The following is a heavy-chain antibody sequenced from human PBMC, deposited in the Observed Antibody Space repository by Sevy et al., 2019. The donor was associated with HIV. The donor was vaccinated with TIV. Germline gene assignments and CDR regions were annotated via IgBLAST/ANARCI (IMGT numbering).Heavy chain of an antibody. J-gene: IGHJ6*02. D-gene: IGHD3-22*01. CDR1: GFTFSTYA. CDR2: ISGGGGNT. CDR3: ARKDFDTCGYPRYSMDV. Sequence: GGSLRLSCAASGFTFSTYAMYWVRQAPGKGLEYVSSISGGGGNTYYGSSVKGRFTVSRDNAKNTLYLQMGSLRAEDMAVYFCARKDFDTCGYPRYSMDVWGQGTTVTVSS. V-gene: IGHV3-64*01.